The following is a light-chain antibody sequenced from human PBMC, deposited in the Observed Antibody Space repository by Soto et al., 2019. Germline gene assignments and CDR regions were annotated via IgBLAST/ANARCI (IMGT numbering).Light chain of an antibody. J-gene: IGLJ3*02. Sequence: QSVLTQPPSVSGAPGQRVTISCTGSSSNIGAGYDLHWYQQFPGAAPKLLIFAYTNRPSGVPDRFSGSKSGTSASLAITGLQAYDEADYYCQSFDRSLTAWVFGGGTKVTVL. V-gene: IGLV1-40*01. CDR1: SSNIGAGYD. CDR3: QSFDRSLTAWV. CDR2: AYT.